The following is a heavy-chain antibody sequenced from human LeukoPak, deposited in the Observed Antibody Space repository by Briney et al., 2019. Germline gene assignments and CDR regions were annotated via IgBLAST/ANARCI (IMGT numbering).Heavy chain of an antibody. CDR3: AKGGFPRSGHNWFDP. CDR2: ISSSSSYI. V-gene: IGHV3-21*04. CDR1: GFTFSSYS. J-gene: IGHJ5*02. Sequence: PGGSLRLSCAASGFTFSSYSMNWVRQAPGKGLEWVSSISSSSSYIYYADSVKGRFTISRDNAKNSLYLQMNSLRAEDTALYYCAKGGFPRSGHNWFDPWGQGTLVTVSS.